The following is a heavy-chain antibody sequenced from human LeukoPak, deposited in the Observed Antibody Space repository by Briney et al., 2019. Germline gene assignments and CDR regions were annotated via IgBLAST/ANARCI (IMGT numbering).Heavy chain of an antibody. V-gene: IGHV3-7*01. CDR2: INQDGSEK. Sequence: GGSLRLSCAASGFTFSSYWMSWVRQAPGKGLEWVANINQDGSEKYYVDSVKGRFTISRDNAKNSLYLQMNSLRAEDTAAYYCAREGCSGGSCYHNWFDPWGQGTLVTVSS. J-gene: IGHJ5*02. D-gene: IGHD2-15*01. CDR1: GFTFSSYW. CDR3: AREGCSGGSCYHNWFDP.